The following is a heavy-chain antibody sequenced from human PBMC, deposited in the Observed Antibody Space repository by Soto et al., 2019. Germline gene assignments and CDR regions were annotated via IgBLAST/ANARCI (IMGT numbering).Heavy chain of an antibody. V-gene: IGHV2-5*02. D-gene: IGHD5-18*01. J-gene: IGHJ4*02. CDR2: VFSGDDI. CDR3: AHKNQYSFGSFYFDY. CDR1: GFSLTSGEVA. Sequence: VSGPTLLNPTQTLTLTCTFSGFSLTSGEVAVGWIRQPPGKALEWLALVFSGDDIRYSPSLKSRLTITKDTSRNQVVLTMTDMDPVDTATYYCAHKNQYSFGSFYFDYWGPGTLVTVSS.